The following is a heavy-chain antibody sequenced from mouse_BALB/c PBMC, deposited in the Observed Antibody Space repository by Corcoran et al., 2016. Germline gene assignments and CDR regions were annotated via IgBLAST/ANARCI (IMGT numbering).Heavy chain of an antibody. CDR1: GYSFTGYT. D-gene: IGHD3-2*01. Sequence: EVQLQQSGPELVKPGASMKISCKASGYSFTGYTMNWVKQSHGKNLEWIGLINPYNGGTSYNQKFKGKATFTVDTSSSTAYMQFNSLTSEDSAVYYCAREIDSSGYVGFAYWGQGTLVTVSA. CDR3: AREIDSSGYVGFAY. CDR2: INPYNGGT. J-gene: IGHJ3*01. V-gene: IGHV1-36*01.